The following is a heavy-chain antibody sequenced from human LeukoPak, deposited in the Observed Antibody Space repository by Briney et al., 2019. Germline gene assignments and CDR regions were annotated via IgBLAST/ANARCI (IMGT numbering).Heavy chain of an antibody. J-gene: IGHJ4*02. CDR3: ARNVASGFDS. CDR1: GYTFTTYY. CDR2: INPSGGSI. D-gene: IGHD3-10*01. V-gene: IGHV1-46*01. Sequence: ASVKVSCKTSGYTFTTYYIHWVRQAPGQGLEWMGMINPSGGSISYAQKFQGRVTMTGDTSTSTTYMELNSLRSEDTAVHYCARNVASGFDSWGQGTLATVSS.